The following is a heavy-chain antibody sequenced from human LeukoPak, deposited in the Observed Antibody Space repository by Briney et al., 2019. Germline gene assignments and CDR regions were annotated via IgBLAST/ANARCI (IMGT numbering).Heavy chain of an antibody. D-gene: IGHD1-26*01. CDR3: ARQGGSSRSLYFDL. CDR2: IYPGDSDT. J-gene: IGHJ2*01. CDR1: GYSFTSYW. Sequence: PGESLTLSCKGSGYSFTSYWIGWVRQMPGKGLEGMGIIYPGDSDTIYSPSFQGQVTISADKSISTAYLQWSSLKASDTAMYYCARQGGSSRSLYFDLWGRGTLVTVSS. V-gene: IGHV5-51*01.